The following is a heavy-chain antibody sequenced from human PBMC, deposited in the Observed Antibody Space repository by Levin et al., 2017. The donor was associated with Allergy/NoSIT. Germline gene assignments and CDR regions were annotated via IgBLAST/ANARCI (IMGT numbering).Heavy chain of an antibody. CDR1: GFIFGDYA. V-gene: IGHV3-30*18. CDR2: ISYDGSIT. J-gene: IGHJ3*02. CDR3: AKERHNSGSSDAFDI. Sequence: SCVASGFIFGDYAMHWVRQIPAKGLEWVAFISYDGSITDYADSVKGRFAISRDISTNTLFLQMNTLRPDDTGVYYCAKERHNSGSSDAFDIWGHGSAATVSS. D-gene: IGHD3-10*01.